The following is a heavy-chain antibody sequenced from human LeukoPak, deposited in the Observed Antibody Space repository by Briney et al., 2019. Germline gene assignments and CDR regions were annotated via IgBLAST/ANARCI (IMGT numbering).Heavy chain of an antibody. Sequence: GRSLRLSCAASGFTFDDYAMHWVRQAPGKGLQWVSGISWNSGSIGYADSVKGRFTISRDNAKNSLYLQMNSLRAEDTALYYCAKDREWELLNAFDIWGQGTMVTVSS. CDR3: AKDREWELLNAFDI. CDR2: ISWNSGSI. J-gene: IGHJ3*02. V-gene: IGHV3-9*01. CDR1: GFTFDDYA. D-gene: IGHD1-26*01.